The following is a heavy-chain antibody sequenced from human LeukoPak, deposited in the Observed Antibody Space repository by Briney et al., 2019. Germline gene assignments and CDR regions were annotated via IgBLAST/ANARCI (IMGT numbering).Heavy chain of an antibody. J-gene: IGHJ4*02. CDR2: ISNSGGST. D-gene: IGHD5-18*01. CDR3: AKEPPSDTRIQLWLYYFDY. Sequence: PGGSLRLSCAASGFTFSSYAKSWVRQAPGKGLEWVSAISNSGGSTYYADSVKGRFTISRDNSKNTLYLQMNSLRAEDMAVYYCAKEPPSDTRIQLWLYYFDYWGQGTLVTVSS. V-gene: IGHV3-23*01. CDR1: GFTFSSYA.